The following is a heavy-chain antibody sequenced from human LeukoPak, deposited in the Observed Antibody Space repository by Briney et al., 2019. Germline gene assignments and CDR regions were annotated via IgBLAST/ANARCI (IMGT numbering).Heavy chain of an antibody. V-gene: IGHV3-30*04. CDR3: VRENDAFDI. Sequence: GGSLRLSCAASGFTFSSYAMHWVRQAPGKGLEWVAVISYDGRNKYYADSVKGRFTNSRDNSKNTLHLQMNSLRAEDTAVYYCVRENDAFDIWGQGTMVTVSS. CDR1: GFTFSSYA. J-gene: IGHJ3*02. CDR2: ISYDGRNK.